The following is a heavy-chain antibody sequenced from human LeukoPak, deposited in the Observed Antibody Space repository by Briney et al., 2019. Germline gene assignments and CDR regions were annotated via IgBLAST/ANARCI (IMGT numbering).Heavy chain of an antibody. D-gene: IGHD1-26*01. CDR3: ARDILPPGTHSAYYNIDG. CDR2: ITPMFGTT. Sequence: SVRVSCKASGRTFSSYSVTCVRQAPGQGLEWMGGITPMFGTTDSAKQFRGRVTISADTSTNTAFLDLASLRSDDRGVYFCARDILPPGTHSAYYNIDGCGKGTTVIVSS. V-gene: IGHV1-69*06. CDR1: GRTFSSYS. J-gene: IGHJ6*03.